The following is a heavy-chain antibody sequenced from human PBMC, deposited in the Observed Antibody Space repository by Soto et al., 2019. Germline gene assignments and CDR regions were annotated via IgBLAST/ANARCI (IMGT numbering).Heavy chain of an antibody. Sequence: GGSLRLSCAASGFPFSSYAMSWVRQAPGKGLEWVSAISGSGGSTYYADSVKGRFTISRDNSKNTLYLQMNSLRAEDTAVYYCAKVKWSGSYPDYYYYGMDVWGQGTTVTVSS. V-gene: IGHV3-23*01. CDR1: GFPFSSYA. CDR2: ISGSGGST. J-gene: IGHJ6*02. D-gene: IGHD1-26*01. CDR3: AKVKWSGSYPDYYYYGMDV.